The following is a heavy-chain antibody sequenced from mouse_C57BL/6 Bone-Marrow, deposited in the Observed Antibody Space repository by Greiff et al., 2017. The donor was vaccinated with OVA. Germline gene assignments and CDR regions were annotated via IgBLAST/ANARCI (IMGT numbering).Heavy chain of an antibody. CDR3: ARGDYYGSSPDY. Sequence: QVQLQQPGAELVKPGASVKLSCKASGYTFTSYWMHWVKQRPGQGLEWIGMIHPNSGSTNYNEKFKSKATLTVDKSSCTAYMQLSSLTSEDSAVYYCARGDYYGSSPDYWGQGTTLTVSS. D-gene: IGHD1-1*01. J-gene: IGHJ2*01. CDR2: IHPNSGST. CDR1: GYTFTSYW. V-gene: IGHV1-64*01.